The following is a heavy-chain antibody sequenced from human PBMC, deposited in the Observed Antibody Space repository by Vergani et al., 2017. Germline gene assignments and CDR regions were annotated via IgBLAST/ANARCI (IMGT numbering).Heavy chain of an antibody. CDR2: ISSSSSYI. D-gene: IGHD6-13*01. J-gene: IGHJ6*02. CDR3: ARGPQGAAAGLYCCYGMDV. Sequence: EVQLVESGGGLVKPGGSLRLSCAASGFTFSSYSMNWVRQAPGKGLEWVSSISSSSSYIYYADSVKGRFTISRDNAKNSLYLQMNSLRAEDTAVYYCARGPQGAAAGLYCCYGMDVWGQGTTVTVSS. CDR1: GFTFSSYS. V-gene: IGHV3-21*01.